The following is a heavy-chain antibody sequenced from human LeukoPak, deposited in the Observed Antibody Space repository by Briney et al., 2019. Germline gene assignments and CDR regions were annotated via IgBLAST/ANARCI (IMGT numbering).Heavy chain of an antibody. D-gene: IGHD1-26*01. Sequence: SVKVSCKASGGTFSSYAISWVRQAPGQGLEWMGRIIPILGIANYAQKFQGRVTITADKSTSTAYMELSSLRSEDTAVYYCARDPTSGSSVNDYWGQGTLVTVSS. CDR1: GGTFSSYA. CDR3: ARDPTSGSSVNDY. V-gene: IGHV1-69*04. CDR2: IIPILGIA. J-gene: IGHJ4*02.